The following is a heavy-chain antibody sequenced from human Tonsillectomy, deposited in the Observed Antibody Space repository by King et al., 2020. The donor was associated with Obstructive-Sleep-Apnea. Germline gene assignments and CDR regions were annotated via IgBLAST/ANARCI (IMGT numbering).Heavy chain of an antibody. D-gene: IGHD3-10*01. CDR3: ARGRGSLWFGELEVVDYGMDV. CDR2: IYYSGST. Sequence: VQLQESGPGLVKPSETLSLTCTVSGGSISSSTYYWGWIRQPPGKGLEWIGSIYYSGSTYYNPSLKSRVTVSVDTSKNQFSLKLSSVTAADTAVYYCARGRGSLWFGELEVVDYGMDVWGQGTTVTV. J-gene: IGHJ6*02. CDR1: GGSISSSTYY. V-gene: IGHV4-39*07.